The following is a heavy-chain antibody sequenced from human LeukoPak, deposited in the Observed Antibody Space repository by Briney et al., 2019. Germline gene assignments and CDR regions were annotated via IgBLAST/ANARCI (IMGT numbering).Heavy chain of an antibody. D-gene: IGHD5-18*01. Sequence: WIRQPPGKGLEWVSGINWNGGSTGYADSVKGRFTISRDNAKNSLYLQMNCLRAEDTALYYCARGSVDTAMVWFYFDYWGQGTLVTVSS. CDR2: INWNGGST. CDR3: ARGSVDTAMVWFYFDY. J-gene: IGHJ4*02. V-gene: IGHV3-20*03.